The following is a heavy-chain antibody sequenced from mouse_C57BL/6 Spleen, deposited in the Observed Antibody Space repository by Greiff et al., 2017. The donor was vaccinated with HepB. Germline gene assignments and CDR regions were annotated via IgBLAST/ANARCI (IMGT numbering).Heavy chain of an antibody. D-gene: IGHD1-1*01. CDR2: IYPGDGDT. Sequence: QVQLQQSGAELVKPGASVKISCKASGYAFSSYWMNWVKQRPGKGLEWIGQIYPGDGDTNYNGKFKGKATLTADESSSTAYMQLSSLTSEDSAVYFCASITTVLYYAMDYWGQGTSVTVSS. CDR1: GYAFSSYW. CDR3: ASITTVLYYAMDY. V-gene: IGHV1-80*01. J-gene: IGHJ4*01.